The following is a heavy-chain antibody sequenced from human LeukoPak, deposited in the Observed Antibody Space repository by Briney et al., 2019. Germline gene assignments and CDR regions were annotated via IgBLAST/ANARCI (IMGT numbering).Heavy chain of an antibody. CDR3: TRQWELLPDY. D-gene: IGHD1-26*01. CDR2: IRSKAYGGTT. J-gene: IGHJ4*02. V-gene: IGHV3-49*04. Sequence: GRSLRLSCTASELTFGDYAMSWVRQAPGKGLEWVGFIRSKAYGGTTEYAASVKGRFTISRDDSKSIAYLQMNSLKTEDTAVYYCTRQWELLPDYWGQGTLVTVSS. CDR1: ELTFGDYA.